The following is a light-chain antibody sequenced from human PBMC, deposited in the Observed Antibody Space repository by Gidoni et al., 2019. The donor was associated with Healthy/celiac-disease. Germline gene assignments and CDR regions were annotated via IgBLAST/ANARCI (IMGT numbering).Light chain of an antibody. Sequence: EIVLTQSPATLSLSPGERATLSCRASQSVSSYLAWYQQKPGQAPRLLIYDASNRATGIPAGFSGSGSGTDFTLTISSLEPEDFAVYYCQQRVTFXPXTKVDIK. J-gene: IGKJ3*01. CDR1: QSVSSY. CDR3: QQRVT. V-gene: IGKV3-11*01. CDR2: DAS.